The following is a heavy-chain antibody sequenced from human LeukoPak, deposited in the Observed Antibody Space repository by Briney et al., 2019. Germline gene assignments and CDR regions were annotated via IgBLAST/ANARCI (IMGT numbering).Heavy chain of an antibody. J-gene: IGHJ4*02. CDR1: GYTFTSYD. CDR3: ARREAVAGTFDY. D-gene: IGHD6-19*01. V-gene: IGHV1-8*01. Sequence: ASVKVSCKASGYTFTSYDINWVRQATGQGLEWMGWMNPNSGNTGYAQKFQGRVTTTTDESTSTAYMELSSLRSEDTAVYYCARREAVAGTFDYWGQGTLVTVSS. CDR2: MNPNSGNT.